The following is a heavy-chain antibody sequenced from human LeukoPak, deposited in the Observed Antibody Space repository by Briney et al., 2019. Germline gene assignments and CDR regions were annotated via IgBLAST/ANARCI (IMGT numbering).Heavy chain of an antibody. CDR1: GGSLSSNNW. CDR3: ARQLSIAAEYGMDV. CDR2: IFHSGST. V-gene: IGHV4-4*02. J-gene: IGHJ6*02. D-gene: IGHD6-25*01. Sequence: SETLSLTCAVSGGSLSSNNWWSWVRQPPGKGLEWIGEIFHSGSTNYNPSLKSRVTISVDKSKTQFSLKLSSVTAADTAVYYCARQLSIAAEYGMDVWGQGTTVTVSS.